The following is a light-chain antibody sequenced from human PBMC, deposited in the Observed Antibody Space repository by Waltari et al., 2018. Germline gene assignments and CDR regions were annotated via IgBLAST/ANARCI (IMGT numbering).Light chain of an antibody. CDR2: AAT. CDR1: QSISSY. Sequence: DIQMAHSLSSLSASVGVRVPITRRASQSISSYLTWYQQKPGKAPKLLVYAATSLQSGVPSRFSGSGSGTDFTLTISSRQPEDFATYYCQQSYSTPITFGPGTKVDIK. J-gene: IGKJ3*01. V-gene: IGKV1-39*01. CDR3: QQSYSTPIT.